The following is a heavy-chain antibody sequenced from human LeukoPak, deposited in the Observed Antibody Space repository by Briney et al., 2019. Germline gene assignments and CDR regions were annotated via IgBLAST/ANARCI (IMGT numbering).Heavy chain of an antibody. D-gene: IGHD3-16*01. CDR2: ISSSSSYI. V-gene: IGHV3-21*01. CDR1: GFTFSSYS. CDR3: ARESIIYYYGMDV. J-gene: IGHJ6*04. Sequence: PGGSLRLSCAASGFTFSSYSMNWVRQASGKGLEWVSSISSSSSYIYYADSVKGRFTISRDNAKNSLYLQMNSLRAEDTAVYYCARESIIYYYGMDVWGKGTTVTVSS.